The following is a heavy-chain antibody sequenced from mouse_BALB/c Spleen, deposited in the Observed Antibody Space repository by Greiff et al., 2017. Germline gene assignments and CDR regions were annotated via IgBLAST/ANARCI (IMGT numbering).Heavy chain of an antibody. CDR3: ARGRAITTAYYAMDY. CDR2: INPYNDGT. J-gene: IGHJ4*01. Sequence: EVQLVESGPELVKPGASVKMSCKASGYTFTSYVMHWVKQKPGQGLEWIGYINPYNDGTKYNEKFKGKATLTSDKSSSTAYMELSSLTSEDSAVYYCARGRAITTAYYAMDYWGQGTSVTVSS. CDR1: GYTFTSYV. D-gene: IGHD1-2*01. V-gene: IGHV1-14*01.